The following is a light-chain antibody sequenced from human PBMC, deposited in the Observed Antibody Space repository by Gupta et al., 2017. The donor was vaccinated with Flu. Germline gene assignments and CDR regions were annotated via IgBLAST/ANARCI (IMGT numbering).Light chain of an antibody. Sequence: EIVMTQSPATLSVSPGERATLSCRASQSVSNNLAWYQQRPGQAPRLLIYGASTRDTGIPARFSGSGSGKELTLTISSRQSEEFAVYYCQQYKNWPPLTFGGGTKVEIK. CDR2: GAS. CDR1: QSVSNN. J-gene: IGKJ4*01. V-gene: IGKV3-15*01. CDR3: QQYKNWPPLT.